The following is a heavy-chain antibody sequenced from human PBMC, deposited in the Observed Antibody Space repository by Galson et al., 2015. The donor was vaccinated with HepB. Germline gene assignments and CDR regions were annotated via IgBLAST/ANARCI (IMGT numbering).Heavy chain of an antibody. V-gene: IGHV4-30-2*01. CDR3: ARGVGYSYGPEYYFDY. D-gene: IGHD5-18*01. Sequence: QLQLQESGSGLVKPSQTLSLTCAVSGGSISSGGYSWSWIRQPPGKGLEWIGYIYHSGSTYYNPSLKSRVTISVDRAKNQFSLKLSSVTAADTAVYYCARGVGYSYGPEYYFDYWGQGTLVTVSS. CDR1: GGSISSGGYS. CDR2: IYHSGST. J-gene: IGHJ4*02.